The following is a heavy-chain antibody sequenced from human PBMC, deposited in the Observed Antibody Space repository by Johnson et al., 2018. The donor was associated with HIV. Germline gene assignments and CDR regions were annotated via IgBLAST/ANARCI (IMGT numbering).Heavy chain of an antibody. V-gene: IGHV3-7*01. CDR2: IKQDGSEK. Sequence: VYLVESGGGVVQPGRSLRLSCEVSGFNFSNHWMTWVRQAPGKGLEWVASIKQDGSEKYYLDYVKGRFTISRDNAKNSRFLQMNSLRAGDTAGYYGAGEAVTRRGWGHVFDIWGQGTMVTVSS. D-gene: IGHD3-16*01. CDR1: GFNFSNHW. CDR3: AGEAVTRRGWGHVFDI. J-gene: IGHJ3*02.